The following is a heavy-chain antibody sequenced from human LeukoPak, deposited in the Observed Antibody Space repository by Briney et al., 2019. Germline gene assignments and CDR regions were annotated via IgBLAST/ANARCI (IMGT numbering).Heavy chain of an antibody. Sequence: SETLSLTCSVSGGSISSYYWSWIRQPPGKGLEWIGYIYYSGSTNYNPSLKSRVTISVDTSKNQFSLKLSSVTAADTAVYYCARAIRSYYFDYWGQGTLVTVSS. CDR3: ARAIRSYYFDY. CDR2: IYYSGST. J-gene: IGHJ4*02. CDR1: GGSISSYY. D-gene: IGHD4-17*01. V-gene: IGHV4-59*01.